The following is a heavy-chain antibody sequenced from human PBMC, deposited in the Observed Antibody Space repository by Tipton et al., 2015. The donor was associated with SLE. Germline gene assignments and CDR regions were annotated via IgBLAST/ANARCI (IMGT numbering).Heavy chain of an antibody. D-gene: IGHD6-13*01. CDR2: IYTSGST. CDR1: GGSISSDTYY. V-gene: IGHV4-61*09. Sequence: TLSLTCIVSGGSISSDTYYWSWLRQPAGKGLEWIGHIYTSGSTNYNPSLKTRVTIYVDTSKNQFSLKLSSVTAADTAVYYCARVVAAAPYYYYGMDVWGQGTTVTVSS. J-gene: IGHJ6*02. CDR3: ARVVAAAPYYYYGMDV.